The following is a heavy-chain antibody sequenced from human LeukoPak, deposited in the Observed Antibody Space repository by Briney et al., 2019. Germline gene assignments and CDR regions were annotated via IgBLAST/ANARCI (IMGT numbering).Heavy chain of an antibody. Sequence: ASVKVSCKAFGYTFTSYGISWVRQAPGQGLEWMGWNSAYNGNTNYAQKLQGRVTMTTDTSTSTAYMELRSLRSDDTAVYYCARDWQPYYYYYYMDVWGKGTTVTVSS. CDR3: ARDWQPYYYYYYMDV. J-gene: IGHJ6*03. V-gene: IGHV1-18*01. D-gene: IGHD6-13*01. CDR2: NSAYNGNT. CDR1: GYTFTSYG.